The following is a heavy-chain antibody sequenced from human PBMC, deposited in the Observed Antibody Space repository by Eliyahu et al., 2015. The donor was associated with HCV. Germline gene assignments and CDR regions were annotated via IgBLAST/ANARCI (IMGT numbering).Heavy chain of an antibody. CDR1: TFSSYA. D-gene: IGHD3-10*01. CDR3: GIWSKEFMPYYHYGMDV. J-gene: IGHJ6*04. CDR2: IIPVFDSP. V-gene: IGHV1-69*01. Sequence: TFSSYAITWVRQAPGQGLEWMGGIIPVFDSPKYAQKFQGRVTITADDSTTTAYMELRSLRPDDTAVYFCGIWSKEFMPYYHYGMDVWGEGTTITVSS.